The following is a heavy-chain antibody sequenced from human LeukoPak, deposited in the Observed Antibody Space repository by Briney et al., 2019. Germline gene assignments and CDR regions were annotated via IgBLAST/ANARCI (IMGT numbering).Heavy chain of an antibody. V-gene: IGHV3-23*01. CDR1: GFTFSTYA. D-gene: IGHD1-26*01. CDR2: VTGNSGLI. J-gene: IGHJ4*02. CDR3: AKGGATRGRFEN. Sequence: GGSLRLSCTASGFTFSTYAMNWVRQAPGKGLEWVSVVTGNSGLIDYADSVRGRFTISRDNARNTLYLQMTTLRAEDTAVYYCAKGGATRGRFENWGQGTLVTVSS.